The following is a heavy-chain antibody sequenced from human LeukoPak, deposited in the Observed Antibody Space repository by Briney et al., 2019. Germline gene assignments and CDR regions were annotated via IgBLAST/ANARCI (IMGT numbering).Heavy chain of an antibody. CDR2: ISSLSDDK. V-gene: IGHV3-23*01. J-gene: IGHJ4*02. D-gene: IGHD7-27*01. CDR1: GFTFSTYD. CDR3: AKDVGNWGGYFDY. Sequence: GGSLRLSCAASGFTFSTYDMTWVRQAPGKGLEWVSGISSLSDDKDYADPVKGRFTVSRDNSKNTLYLQMNSLRAEDTAVYFCAKDVGNWGGYFDYWGQGTLVTVSS.